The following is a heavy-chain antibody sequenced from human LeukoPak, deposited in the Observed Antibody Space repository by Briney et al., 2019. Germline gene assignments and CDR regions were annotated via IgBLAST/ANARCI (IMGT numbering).Heavy chain of an antibody. CDR1: GGSYSGYY. J-gene: IGHJ1*01. CDR2: INHSGST. CDR3: ARGDYDFWSGYYTGEYFQH. D-gene: IGHD3-3*01. V-gene: IGHV4-34*01. Sequence: SETLSLTCAVYGGSYSGYYWSWTRQPPGKGREWIGEINHSGSTNYNPSLKSRVTISVDTSKNQFSLKLSSVTAADTAVYYCARGDYDFWSGYYTGEYFQHWGQGTLVTVSS.